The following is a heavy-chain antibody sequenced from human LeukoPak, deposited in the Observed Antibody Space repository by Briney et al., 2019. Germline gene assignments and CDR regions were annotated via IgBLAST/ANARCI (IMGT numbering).Heavy chain of an antibody. CDR1: GYTFTSYG. CDR3: AKVHCISTNCNHIWTYFDY. J-gene: IGHJ4*02. CDR2: ITVNNGYT. Sequence: ASVKVSCKAAGYTFTSYGFIWLRQAPGQGLEWMGWITVNNGYTKYAQELQGRVTMTTDTSTSTAYMELRSLRSDDTAVYYCAKVHCISTNCNHIWTYFDYWGQGTLVTVSS. V-gene: IGHV1-18*01. D-gene: IGHD2-2*01.